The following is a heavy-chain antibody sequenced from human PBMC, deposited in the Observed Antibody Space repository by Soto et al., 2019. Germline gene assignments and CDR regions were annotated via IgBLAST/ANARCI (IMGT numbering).Heavy chain of an antibody. Sequence: QVQLQESGPGLVKPSETLSLTCTVSGASLSTYYWNWIRQSPGKGLEWIGYIYYSGTTNYNPSLKSLVAISDDTSNNLFSLKLRSVTAADTAVYYCARSYCPDGVCYLSGPFDPWGQGTLVTVSS. J-gene: IGHJ5*02. D-gene: IGHD2-8*01. CDR1: GASLSTYY. V-gene: IGHV4-59*01. CDR2: IYYSGTT. CDR3: ARSYCPDGVCYLSGPFDP.